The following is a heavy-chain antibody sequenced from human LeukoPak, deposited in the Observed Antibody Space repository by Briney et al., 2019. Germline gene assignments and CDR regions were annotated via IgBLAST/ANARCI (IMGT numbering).Heavy chain of an antibody. CDR1: GGSISSYY. J-gene: IGHJ4*02. CDR2: IYYSGST. D-gene: IGHD3-10*01. V-gene: IGHV4-59*01. Sequence: PSETLSLTCTVSGGSISSYYWSWIRQPPGKGLEWIGYIYYSGSTNYNPSLKSRVTISVDTSKNQFSLKLSSVTAADTAVYYCATGLEEYYFDYWGQGTPVTVSS. CDR3: ATGLEEYYFDY.